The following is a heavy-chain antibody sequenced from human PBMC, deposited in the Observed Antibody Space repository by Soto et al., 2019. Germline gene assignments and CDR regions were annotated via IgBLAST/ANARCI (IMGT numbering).Heavy chain of an antibody. J-gene: IGHJ6*02. D-gene: IGHD3-22*01. Sequence: KPSETLSLTCTVSGGSISSYYWSWIRQPPGKGLEWIGYIYYSGSTNYNPSLKSRVTISVDTSKNQFSLKLSSVTAADTAVYYCARDRSYYDSSGYYFYGMDVWGQGTTVTVSS. CDR1: GGSISSYY. V-gene: IGHV4-59*01. CDR3: ARDRSYYDSSGYYFYGMDV. CDR2: IYYSGST.